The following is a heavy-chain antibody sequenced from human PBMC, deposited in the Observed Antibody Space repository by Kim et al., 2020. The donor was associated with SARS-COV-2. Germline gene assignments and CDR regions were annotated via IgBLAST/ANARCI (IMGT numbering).Heavy chain of an antibody. V-gene: IGHV1-3*01. CDR1: GYIFTSYA. Sequence: ASVKVSCKASGYIFTSYAMHWVRQAPGQRLEWMGWINADNGNTKYSQKFQDRVTITRDTSASTAYMELSSLRSEDTAVYYCARVWSPWGGDAFDIWGQGTMVTVSS. J-gene: IGHJ3*02. D-gene: IGHD3-16*01. CDR3: ARVWSPWGGDAFDI. CDR2: INADNGNT.